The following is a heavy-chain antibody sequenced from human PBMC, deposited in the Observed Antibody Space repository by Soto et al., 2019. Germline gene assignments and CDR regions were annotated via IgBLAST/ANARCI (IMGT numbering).Heavy chain of an antibody. J-gene: IGHJ6*02. CDR3: AREGSSGWYLDYYYYGMDV. Sequence: EVQLVESGGGLVQPGGSLRLSCAASGFTFSSYWMSWVRQAPGKGLEWVANIKQDGSEKYYVDSVKGRFTISRDNAKNSLYLQMNSLRAEDTAVYYCAREGSSGWYLDYYYYGMDVWGQGTTVTVSS. V-gene: IGHV3-7*03. D-gene: IGHD6-19*01. CDR1: GFTFSSYW. CDR2: IKQDGSEK.